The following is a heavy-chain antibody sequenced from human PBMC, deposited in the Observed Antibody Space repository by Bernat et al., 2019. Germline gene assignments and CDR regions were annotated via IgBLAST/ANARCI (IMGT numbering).Heavy chain of an antibody. CDR1: GFTFSDHG. J-gene: IGHJ4*02. Sequence: EVQLVESGGGLVQPGGSLRLSCEASGFTFSDHGMSWVRQAPGKGLEWVSAITSGGSTYRADYVKGRFTISRDTSKNTLYLQMNSLRPEDTAVYYCAKSGSGNFFDYWGQGTLVTVSS. CDR3: AKSGSGNFFDY. CDR2: ITSGGST. D-gene: IGHD3-10*01. V-gene: IGHV3-23*04.